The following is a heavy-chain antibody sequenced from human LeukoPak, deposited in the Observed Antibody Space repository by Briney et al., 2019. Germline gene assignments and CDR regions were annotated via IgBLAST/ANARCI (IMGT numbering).Heavy chain of an antibody. V-gene: IGHV4-4*07. CDR2: IYATDLT. J-gene: IGHJ4*02. Sequence: PSETLSLTCTVSGMSIRSVYWNWIRQSAGKGLEWIGRIYATDLTNYNPSLKSRVTLSVDMSKNELSLTLKSVTAADTAVYYCARGFGSGTSPIALWGQGALVTVSS. CDR1: GMSIRSVY. D-gene: IGHD3-10*01. CDR3: ARGFGSGTSPIAL.